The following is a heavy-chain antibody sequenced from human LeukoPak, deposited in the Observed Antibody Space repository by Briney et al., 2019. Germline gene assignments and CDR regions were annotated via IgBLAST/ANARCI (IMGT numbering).Heavy chain of an antibody. V-gene: IGHV4-38-2*01. J-gene: IGHJ4*02. CDR2: IYHSGST. D-gene: IGHD6-19*01. CDR3: ASGAVAVQFDY. CDR1: GYSISSGYY. Sequence: SETLSLTCAVSGYSISSGYYWGWIRPPPGKGLEWIGSIYHSGSTYYNPSLKSRVTISVDTSKNQFSLKLSSVTAADTAVYYCASGAVAVQFDYWGQGTLVTVSS.